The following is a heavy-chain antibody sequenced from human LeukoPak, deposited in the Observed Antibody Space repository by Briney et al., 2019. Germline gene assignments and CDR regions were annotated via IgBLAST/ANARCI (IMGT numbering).Heavy chain of an antibody. D-gene: IGHD3-22*01. V-gene: IGHV3-23*01. J-gene: IGHJ4*02. CDR1: GFTFSSYA. CDR2: ISGSGGAT. Sequence: GGSLRLSCAASGFTFSSYAMTWVRQAPGKGLEWVSGISGSGGATYSADSVKGRFTISRDNPKNTLYLQMNTLRPEDTAVYYCARGEGYYDSGGFYYYFDYWGQGTLVTVSS. CDR3: ARGEGYYDSGGFYYYFDY.